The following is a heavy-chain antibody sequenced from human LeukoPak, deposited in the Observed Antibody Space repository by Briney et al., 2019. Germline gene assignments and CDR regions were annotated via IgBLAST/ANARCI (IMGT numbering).Heavy chain of an antibody. CDR1: GGSISSSCYY. V-gene: IGHV4-39*01. CDR3: ASVMVGATSYYYYYYMDV. D-gene: IGHD1-26*01. CDR2: IYYSGST. Sequence: SETLSLTCTVSGGSISSSCYYWGWIRQPPGKGLEWIGSIYYSGSTYYNPSLKSRVTISVDTSKNQFSLKLSSVTAADTAVYYCASVMVGATSYYYYYYMDVWGTGTTVTVSS. J-gene: IGHJ6*03.